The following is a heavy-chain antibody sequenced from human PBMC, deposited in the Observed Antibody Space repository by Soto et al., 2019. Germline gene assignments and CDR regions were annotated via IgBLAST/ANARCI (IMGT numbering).Heavy chain of an antibody. CDR2: IIPIFGTA. CDR1: GGTFSSYA. D-gene: IGHD5-18*01. J-gene: IGHJ6*02. Sequence: QVQLVQSGAEVKKPGSSVKVSCKASGGTFSSYAISWVRQAPGQGLEWMGGIIPIFGTANYAQKFQGRVTITADESTSTAYMERSSLRSEDTAVYYCAMRSTGTAMTKGGMDVWGQGTTVTVSS. CDR3: AMRSTGTAMTKGGMDV. V-gene: IGHV1-69*12.